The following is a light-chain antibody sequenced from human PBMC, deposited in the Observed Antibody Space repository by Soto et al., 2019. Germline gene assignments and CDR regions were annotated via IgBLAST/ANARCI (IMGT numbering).Light chain of an antibody. CDR3: QQRSNWPLIT. V-gene: IGKV3-11*01. CDR1: QSVSSY. Sequence: EIGLTQSPATLSLSPGERATLSCRASQSVSSYLAWYQQKPGQAPRLLIYDASNRATGIPARFSGSGSGTDFTLTSSSLEPEDFAVYSGQQRSNWPLITFGQGTRLVIK. CDR2: DAS. J-gene: IGKJ5*01.